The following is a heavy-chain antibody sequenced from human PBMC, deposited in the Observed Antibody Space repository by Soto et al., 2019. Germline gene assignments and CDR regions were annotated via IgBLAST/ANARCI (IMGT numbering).Heavy chain of an antibody. CDR3: ARHPEQTNYYYYYYMDV. V-gene: IGHV4-59*08. CDR2: IYYSGST. J-gene: IGHJ6*03. Sequence: QVQLQESGPGLVKPSETLSLTCTVSGGSISSYYWSWIRQPPGKGLEWIGYIYYSGSTNYNPSLKRRVTISVDTSKNQFSLKLSSVTAADTAVYYCARHPEQTNYYYYYYMDVWGKGTTVTVSS. CDR1: GGSISSYY.